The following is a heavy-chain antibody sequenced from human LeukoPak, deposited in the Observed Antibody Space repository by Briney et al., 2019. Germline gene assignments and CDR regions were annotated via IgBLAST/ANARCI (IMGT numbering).Heavy chain of an antibody. Sequence: GGSLRLSCAASGNYWMHWVRQAPGKGLVWVSHINSDGSWTSYADSVKGRFTISKDNAKITVYLQMNSLRAEDTAVYYCVSFYETYWGRGTLVTVSS. CDR1: GNYW. CDR2: INSDGSWT. D-gene: IGHD2/OR15-2a*01. J-gene: IGHJ4*02. V-gene: IGHV3-74*01. CDR3: VSFYETY.